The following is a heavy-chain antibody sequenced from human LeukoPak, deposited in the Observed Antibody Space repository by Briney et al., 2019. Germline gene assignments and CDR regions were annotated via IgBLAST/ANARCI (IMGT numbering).Heavy chain of an antibody. J-gene: IGHJ4*02. D-gene: IGHD6-13*01. Sequence: GRSLRLSCAASGFTFSSYGMHWVRQAPGKGLEWVAVIWYDGSNKYYADSVKGRFTISRDNSKNTLYLQMNSLRAEDTAVYYCAKDLYSSSPSYFDYWGQGTLVTVSS. CDR2: IWYDGSNK. CDR1: GFTFSSYG. CDR3: AKDLYSSSPSYFDY. V-gene: IGHV3-33*06.